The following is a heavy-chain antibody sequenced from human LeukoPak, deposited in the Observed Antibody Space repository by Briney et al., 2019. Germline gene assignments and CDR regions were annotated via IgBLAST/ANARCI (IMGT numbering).Heavy chain of an antibody. J-gene: IGHJ4*02. D-gene: IGHD3-10*01. V-gene: IGHV1-2*02. Sequence: ASVKVSCKASGYIFTGYYMKWVRQAPGQGLEWMGWLHPNSGGTNYAQKFQGRITLTRDTSISTAYMELSSLTSDDTAVYFCARWQEGSGTYYIDYWGQGTLVTVS. CDR1: GYIFTGYY. CDR2: LHPNSGGT. CDR3: ARWQEGSGTYYIDY.